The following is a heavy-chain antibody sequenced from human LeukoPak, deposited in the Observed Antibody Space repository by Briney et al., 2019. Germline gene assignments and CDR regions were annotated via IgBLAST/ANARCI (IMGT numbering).Heavy chain of an antibody. Sequence: GRSLRLSCAASGFTFSSYAMHWVRQAPGKGLEWVAVISYDGSNKYYADSVKGRFTISRDNSKNTLYLQMNSLRAEDTAVYYCARDPIGYLSNNWFDPWGHGTLVTV. V-gene: IGHV3-30-3*01. CDR1: GFTFSSYA. CDR3: ARDPIGYLSNNWFDP. CDR2: ISYDGSNK. J-gene: IGHJ5*02. D-gene: IGHD3-10*01.